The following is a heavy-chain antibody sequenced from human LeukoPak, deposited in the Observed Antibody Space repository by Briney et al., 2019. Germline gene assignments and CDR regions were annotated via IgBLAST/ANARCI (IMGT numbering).Heavy chain of an antibody. D-gene: IGHD6-13*01. Sequence: SETLSLTCTVSGGSISSYYWSWIRQPPGKGLEWIGYIYYSGSTNCNPSLKSRVTISVDTSKNQFSLKLSSVTAADTAVYYCARDKGSWYYFDYWGQGTLVTVSS. CDR2: IYYSGST. V-gene: IGHV4-59*01. CDR3: ARDKGSWYYFDY. CDR1: GGSISSYY. J-gene: IGHJ4*02.